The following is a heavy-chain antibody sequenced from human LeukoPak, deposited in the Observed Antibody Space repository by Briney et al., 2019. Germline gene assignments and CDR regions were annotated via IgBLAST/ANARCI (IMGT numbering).Heavy chain of an antibody. CDR1: GGSLSSYY. D-gene: IGHD2-15*01. CDR2: IYYSGST. CDR3: ARDRRGYYFDY. Sequence: SETLSLTCTVSGGSLSSYYWSWIRQPPGKGLEWIGYIYYSGSTNYNPSLKSRVTISVDTSKNQFSLKLSSVTAADTAVYYCARDRRGYYFDYWGQGTLVTVSS. J-gene: IGHJ4*02. V-gene: IGHV4-59*01.